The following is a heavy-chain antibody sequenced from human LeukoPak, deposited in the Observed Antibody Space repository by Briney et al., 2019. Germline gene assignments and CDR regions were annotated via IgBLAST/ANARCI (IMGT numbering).Heavy chain of an antibody. CDR3: ASGDRVTMLRGGNIGYFDY. D-gene: IGHD3-10*01. CDR1: GYTFSGYY. CDR2: INPNSGGT. Sequence: ASVKVSCKASGYTFSGYYMHWVRQAPGQGLEWMGWINPNSGGTDYAQKFQGRVTMTRDTSISTAYMELSRLKSDDTAVYYCASGDRVTMLRGGNIGYFDYWGQGTLVTVSS. J-gene: IGHJ4*02. V-gene: IGHV1-2*02.